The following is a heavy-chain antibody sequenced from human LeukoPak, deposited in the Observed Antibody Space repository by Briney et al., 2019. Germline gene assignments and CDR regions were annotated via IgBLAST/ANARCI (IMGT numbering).Heavy chain of an antibody. CDR1: GYTFTGYY. CDR3: ARGLQLERRPLDI. V-gene: IGHV1-2*02. Sequence: ASVKVSCKASGYTFTGYYMHWVRQAPGQGLEWVGWINPNSGGTNYAQKFQGRVTMTRDTSISTAYMELSRLRSDDTAVYYCARGLQLERRPLDIWGQGTMVTVSS. D-gene: IGHD1-1*01. CDR2: INPNSGGT. J-gene: IGHJ3*02.